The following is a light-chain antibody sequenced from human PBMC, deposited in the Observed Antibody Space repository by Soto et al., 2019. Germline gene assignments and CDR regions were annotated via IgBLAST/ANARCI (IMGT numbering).Light chain of an antibody. CDR1: QTISSW. CDR2: KAS. CDR3: QHYNSYSEA. Sequence: DIQMTQSPSTLSGSVGDRVTITCRASQTISSWLAWYQQKPGKAPKLLIYKASPLKSGVPSRFSGSGSWTAFTLTISSLQPDDFASYYCQHYNSYSEAFGQGTKVELK. J-gene: IGKJ1*01. V-gene: IGKV1-5*03.